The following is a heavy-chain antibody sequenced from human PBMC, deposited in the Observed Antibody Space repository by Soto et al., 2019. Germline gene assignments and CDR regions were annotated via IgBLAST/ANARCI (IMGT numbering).Heavy chain of an antibody. CDR3: ARGGDRDSSGYYYDDY. CDR2: MSPNSGNS. Sequence: QVQLVKSGAEVKKPGASVKVSCKASGYTFTNHDINWVRQATGQGLEWMGWMSPNSGNSGYAQKFQGRVTMTTDTSISTAYMELSSLRSEDTAVYYCARGGDRDSSGYYYDDYWGQGTLVTVSS. J-gene: IGHJ4*02. V-gene: IGHV1-8*01. D-gene: IGHD3-22*01. CDR1: GYTFTNHD.